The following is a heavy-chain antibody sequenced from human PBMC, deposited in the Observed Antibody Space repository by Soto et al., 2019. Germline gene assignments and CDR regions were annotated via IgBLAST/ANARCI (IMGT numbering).Heavy chain of an antibody. CDR1: GGTFSSYT. CDR2: IIPILGIA. D-gene: IGHD4-17*01. V-gene: IGHV1-69*02. J-gene: IGHJ4*02. CDR3: ARGGYTVTNNYFDY. Sequence: QVQLVQSGAEVKKPGSSVQVSCKASGGTFSSYTISWVRQAPGQGLEWVGRIIPILGIANYAQKSQGRVTITADKSTSTADMELSSLRSDDTAVYYCARGGYTVTNNYFDYWGQGTMVTVSS.